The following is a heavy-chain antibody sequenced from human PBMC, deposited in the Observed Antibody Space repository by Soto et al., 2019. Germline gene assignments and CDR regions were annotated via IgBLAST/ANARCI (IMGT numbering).Heavy chain of an antibody. Sequence: QGLEWMGGIMPIFGTANYAQKFQGRDTITADDSTSTAYMELSSLRSEDTAVYYCARGDPSSVPYFDYWGQGTLVTVSS. D-gene: IGHD3-22*01. CDR2: IMPIFGTA. CDR3: ARGDPSSVPYFDY. V-gene: IGHV1-69*01. J-gene: IGHJ4*02.